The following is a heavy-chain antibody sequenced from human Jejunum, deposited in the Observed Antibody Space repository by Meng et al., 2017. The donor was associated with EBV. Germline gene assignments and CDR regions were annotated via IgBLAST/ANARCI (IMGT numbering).Heavy chain of an antibody. Sequence: QVQLVQSGSALKKPGAPVKVSCKASGYTFSRYAMNWVRQAPGQGLEWMGWINTRTGNPAYAQGFTGRFVFSLDTSVSTAYLQISSLKAEDTAVYYCASDISTATFGYWGQGTLVTVSS. CDR2: INTRTGNP. CDR3: ASDISTATFGY. V-gene: IGHV7-4-1*02. CDR1: GYTFSRYA. J-gene: IGHJ4*02. D-gene: IGHD2-21*02.